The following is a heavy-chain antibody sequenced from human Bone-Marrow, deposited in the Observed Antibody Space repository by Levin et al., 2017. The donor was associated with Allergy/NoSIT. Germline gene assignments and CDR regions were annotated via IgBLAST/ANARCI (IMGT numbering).Heavy chain of an antibody. CDR1: GFTFSFYA. Sequence: GQSLKISCALSGFTFSFYAMTWVRQAPGKGLEWVSSISGSGDSTYYADSVKGRFTISRDNSRNIVYLQMKSLRAEDTAIYYCATEIALESQCSTTSCLGWSDAWGQGTLVTVSS. CDR2: ISGSGDST. J-gene: IGHJ5*02. CDR3: ATEIALESQCSTTSCLGWSDA. V-gene: IGHV3-23*01. D-gene: IGHD2-2*01.